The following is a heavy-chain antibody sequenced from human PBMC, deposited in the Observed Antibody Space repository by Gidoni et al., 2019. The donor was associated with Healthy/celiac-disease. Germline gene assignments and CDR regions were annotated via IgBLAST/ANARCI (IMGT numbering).Heavy chain of an antibody. CDR2: ISYDGSNK. V-gene: IGHV3-30*18. CDR1: GFTFSSYG. D-gene: IGHD6-19*01. CDR3: AKDWAVAGTLDY. Sequence: QLQLVESGGCLVQPGRSLRLSCAASGFTFSSYGMHWVRQAPGKGLEWVAVISYDGSNKYYADSVKGRFTISRDNSKNTLYLQMNSLRAEDTAVYYCAKDWAVAGTLDYWGQGTLVTVSS. J-gene: IGHJ4*02.